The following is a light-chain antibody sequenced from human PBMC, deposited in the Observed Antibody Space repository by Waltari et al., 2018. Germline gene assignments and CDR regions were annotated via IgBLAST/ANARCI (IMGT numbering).Light chain of an antibody. CDR1: DSLLHTDGNTS. V-gene: IGKV2D-29*02. CDR3: MQSIELPT. Sequence: VLPHTPPSLSVTPGQPASISCKSGDSLLHTDGNTSLYWYLQKSGQSPQLLIYEVSSRFSGVPDRISGSGSGTDFTLKISRVEAEDVGVYYCMQSIELPTFGQGTRLEIK. J-gene: IGKJ5*01. CDR2: EVS.